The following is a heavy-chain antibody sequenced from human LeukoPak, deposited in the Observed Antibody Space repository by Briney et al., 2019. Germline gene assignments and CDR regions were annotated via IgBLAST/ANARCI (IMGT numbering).Heavy chain of an antibody. CDR3: ARDLRSAADY. V-gene: IGHV3-74*01. Sequence: GGSLRLSCAASGFTFSSDWMHWVRQAPGKGLVWVSRINTDGSGSGTSYVDSVKGRFAISRDNAKNTLYLQMNSLRVEDTAVYYCARDLRSAADYWGQGTLVTVSS. CDR1: GFTFSSDW. CDR2: INTDGSGSGT. J-gene: IGHJ4*02.